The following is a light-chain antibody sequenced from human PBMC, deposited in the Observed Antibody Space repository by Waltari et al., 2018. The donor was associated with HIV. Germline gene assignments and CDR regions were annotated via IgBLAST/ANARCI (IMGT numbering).Light chain of an antibody. J-gene: IGLJ3*02. CDR2: QHS. CDR1: QLGDKF. V-gene: IGLV3-1*01. CDR3: QTSDSSRGGLV. Sequence: SYDLTQPHSVSVSPGQTANITCSGDQLGDKFVSWLQQKPGRSPVVVINQHSKRPSGIPERFSGSNSGNTATLIISGTQSLDEADYYCQTSDSSRGGLVFGGGTKLTVL.